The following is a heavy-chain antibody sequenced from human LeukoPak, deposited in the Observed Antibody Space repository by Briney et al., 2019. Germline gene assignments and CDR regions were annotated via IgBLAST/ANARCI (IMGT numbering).Heavy chain of an antibody. CDR2: ISSSGNSI. Sequence: GGSLRLSCAASGFTFSSYEMNWVRQAPGKGLEWVSYISSSGNSISYADSVKGRFTISRDNAKNSLYLQMNSLRAEDTAVYYCARADDSSSGYFDYWGQGTLVTVSS. CDR3: ARADDSSSGYFDY. CDR1: GFTFSSYE. V-gene: IGHV3-48*03. J-gene: IGHJ4*02. D-gene: IGHD6-6*01.